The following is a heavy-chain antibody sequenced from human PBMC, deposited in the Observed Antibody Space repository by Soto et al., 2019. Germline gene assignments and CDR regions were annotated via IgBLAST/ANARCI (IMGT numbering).Heavy chain of an antibody. CDR2: IYYSGTA. J-gene: IGHJ6*02. D-gene: IGHD1-1*01. V-gene: IGHV4-59*01. CDR1: GGSISTYY. Sequence: QVQLRESGPGLVKSSETLSLTCTVSGGSISTYYWSWVWQPPGKGLEWIGYIYYSGTATYNPSLRSRVTISVDTSKNQFSLRLSSVTAADTAVYYCARGDGIQLGSLAGRYYYHKMDVWGQGTTVTVYS. CDR3: ARGDGIQLGSLAGRYYYHKMDV.